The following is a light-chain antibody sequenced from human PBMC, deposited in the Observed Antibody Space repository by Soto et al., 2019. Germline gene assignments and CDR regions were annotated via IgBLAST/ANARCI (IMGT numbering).Light chain of an antibody. J-gene: IGLJ1*01. CDR3: SSYAGSNNPYV. V-gene: IGLV2-8*01. CDR2: EVT. CDR1: SSDVGGYNY. Sequence: QSALTQPPSASGSPGQSVTISCTGISSDVGGYNYVSWYQQHPGKAPKLMIYEVTKRPSGVPDRFSGSKSSNTASLTVSGLQAEDEADYYCSSYAGSNNPYVFGTGTQLTVL.